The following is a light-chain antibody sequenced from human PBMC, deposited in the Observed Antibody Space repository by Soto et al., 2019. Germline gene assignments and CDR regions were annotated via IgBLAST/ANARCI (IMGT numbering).Light chain of an antibody. Sequence: IEVTQSPSSLAASLGDRVTITCRASQTIGTYVNWYRQKSGAAPELLIYAASTLQSGVPSRFRGGASGTDFTLTISSLQLDDFATYYCQQSYNTPLTFGQGTKVDIK. CDR2: AAS. CDR1: QTIGTY. CDR3: QQSYNTPLT. V-gene: IGKV1-39*01. J-gene: IGKJ1*01.